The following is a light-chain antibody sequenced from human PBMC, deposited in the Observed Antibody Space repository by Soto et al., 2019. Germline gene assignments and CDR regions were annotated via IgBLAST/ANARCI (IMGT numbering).Light chain of an antibody. Sequence: QSALTQPASVSGSPGQSITISCTGSGRDIGAYDYVSWYQQHPGKAPKLIIYGVKNRPSGVSNRFSASKSAFTASLTISGLQTEDEADYYCSSYTTSYFYVFGPGTQLTVL. CDR3: SSYTTSYFYV. J-gene: IGLJ1*01. CDR2: GVK. V-gene: IGLV2-14*01. CDR1: GRDIGAYDY.